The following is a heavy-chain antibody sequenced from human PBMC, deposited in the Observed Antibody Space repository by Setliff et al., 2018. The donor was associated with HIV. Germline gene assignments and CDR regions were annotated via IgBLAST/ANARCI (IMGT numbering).Heavy chain of an antibody. Sequence: PGGSLRLSCAASGFTFSSYSMNWVRQAPGKGLEWVSSISSSSSYIYYADSVKGRFTISRDNAKNSLYLQMNSLRAEDTAVYYCARSGQYYYDSSGYYYYYYYYYMDVWGKGTTVTVSS. CDR1: GFTFSSYS. CDR3: ARSGQYYYDSSGYYYYYYYYYMDV. V-gene: IGHV3-21*01. J-gene: IGHJ6*03. D-gene: IGHD3-22*01. CDR2: ISSSSSYI.